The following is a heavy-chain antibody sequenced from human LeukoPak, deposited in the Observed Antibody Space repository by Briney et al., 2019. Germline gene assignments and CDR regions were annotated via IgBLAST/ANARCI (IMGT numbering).Heavy chain of an antibody. D-gene: IGHD2-21*02. CDR2: INAGNGNT. Sequence: ASVKVSCKASGYTFTSYAMHWVRQAPGQRLEWMGWINAGNGNTKYSQKFQGRVTITRDTSASTAYMELSSLRSEDTAVYYCARDYRRGAVTANAGTLGYWGQGTLVTVSS. J-gene: IGHJ4*02. V-gene: IGHV1-3*01. CDR1: GYTFTSYA. CDR3: ARDYRRGAVTANAGTLGY.